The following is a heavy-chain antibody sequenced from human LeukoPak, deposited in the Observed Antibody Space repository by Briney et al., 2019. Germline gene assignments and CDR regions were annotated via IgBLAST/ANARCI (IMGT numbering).Heavy chain of an antibody. V-gene: IGHV1-2*02. CDR3: ATLRRSGWYIGD. Sequence: ASVKVSCKASGYTFTDYYMHWVRQAPGQGLEWMGWINPNSGGTNYAGKFQGRVTMTRDTSITTAYMELSSLRSDDTAMYYCATLRRSGWYIGDWGQGTPVTVSS. CDR2: INPNSGGT. D-gene: IGHD6-19*01. J-gene: IGHJ4*02. CDR1: GYTFTDYY.